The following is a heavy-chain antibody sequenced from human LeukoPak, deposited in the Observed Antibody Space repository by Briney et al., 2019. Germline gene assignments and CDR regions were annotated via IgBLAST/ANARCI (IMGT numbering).Heavy chain of an antibody. CDR1: GGSITNNHY. D-gene: IGHD3-16*01. J-gene: IGHJ4*02. CDR2: IFHTGIA. V-gene: IGHV4-4*02. Sequence: PSGTLSLTCAVSGGSITNNHYWTWVRQAPGKGLEWIADIFHTGIANHNPSLKIRVTISMDRSKNQFSLTLISVTAADTAVYYCAGGGEAWELLGYWGQGTLVTVSS. CDR3: AGGGEAWELLGY.